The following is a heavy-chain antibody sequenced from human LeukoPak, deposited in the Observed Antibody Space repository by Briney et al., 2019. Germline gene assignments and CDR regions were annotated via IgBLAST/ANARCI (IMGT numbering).Heavy chain of an antibody. Sequence: GGSLRLSCAASGFTFSSYWMSWVRQAPGKGLEWVSSISSSSSYIYYADSVKGRFTISRDNAKNSLYLQMNSLRAEDTAVYYCASSGDRSDYYYGMDVWGKGTTVTVSS. CDR3: ASSGDRSDYYYGMDV. D-gene: IGHD6-19*01. CDR2: ISSSSSYI. V-gene: IGHV3-21*01. CDR1: GFTFSSYW. J-gene: IGHJ6*04.